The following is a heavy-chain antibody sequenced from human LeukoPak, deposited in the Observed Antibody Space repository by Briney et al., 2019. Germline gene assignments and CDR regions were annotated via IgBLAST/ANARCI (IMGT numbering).Heavy chain of an antibody. CDR3: ARGGNWNNY. J-gene: IGHJ4*02. D-gene: IGHD1-20*01. V-gene: IGHV4-34*01. CDR2: INHSGST. CDR1: GGSFSGYY. Sequence: SETLSLTCAVYGGSFSGYYRSWIRQPPGKGLEWIGEINHSGSTNYNPSLKSRVTISVDTSKNQFSLKLSSVTAADTAVYYCARGGNWNNYWGQGTLVTVSS.